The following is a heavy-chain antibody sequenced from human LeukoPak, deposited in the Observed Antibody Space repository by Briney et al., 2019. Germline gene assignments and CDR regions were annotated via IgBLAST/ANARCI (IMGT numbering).Heavy chain of an antibody. V-gene: IGHV1-8*01. CDR2: LNPNSGDT. Sequence: ASVKVSCKASGYTFTSYDINWVRQATGQELEWMGWLNPNSGDTGYVQKFQGRVTMTRYTSISTVYMELSSLRSEDTALYYCARALVAVTGTGDYYYYPGMDVWGQGTTVTVSS. CDR1: GYTFTSYD. CDR3: ARALVAVTGTGDYYYYPGMDV. D-gene: IGHD6-19*01. J-gene: IGHJ6*02.